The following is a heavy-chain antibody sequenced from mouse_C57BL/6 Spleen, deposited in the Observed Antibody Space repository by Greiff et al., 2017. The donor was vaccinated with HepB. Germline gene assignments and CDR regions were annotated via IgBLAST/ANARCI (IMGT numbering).Heavy chain of an antibody. CDR2: INPNNGGT. D-gene: IGHD1-1*01. CDR1: GYTFTDYY. V-gene: IGHV1-26*01. CDR3: AGDYGSSYAY. Sequence: EVQLQQSGPELVKPGASVKISCKASGYTFTDYYMNWVKQSHGKSLEWIGDINPNNGGTSYNQKFKGKATLTVDKSSSTAYMELRSLTSEDSAVYYCAGDYGSSYAYWGQGTTLTVSS. J-gene: IGHJ2*01.